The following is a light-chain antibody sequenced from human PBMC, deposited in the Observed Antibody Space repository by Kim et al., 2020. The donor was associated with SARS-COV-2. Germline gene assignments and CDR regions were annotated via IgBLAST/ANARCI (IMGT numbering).Light chain of an antibody. J-gene: IGLJ3*02. V-gene: IGLV3-19*01. CDR3: HSRDSSGNRWV. CDR1: TLRGSY. CDR2: GKN. Sequence: SSELTQDPAVSVALGQTVRITCRGDTLRGSYAAWYQQKPGQAPLLVFYGKNNRPSGISDRFSGSSSGNPASLTITGAQADDEADYYCHSRDSSGNRWVFGGGTKLTVL.